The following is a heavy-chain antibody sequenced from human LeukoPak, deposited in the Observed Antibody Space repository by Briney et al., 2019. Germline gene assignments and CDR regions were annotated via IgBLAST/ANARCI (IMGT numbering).Heavy chain of an antibody. CDR3: ARVFLRIAAAGTVSGAFDI. CDR2: ISGSGGST. D-gene: IGHD6-13*01. Sequence: PGGSLRLSCAASGFTFSSYAMSWVRQAPGKGLEWVSAISGSGGSTYYADSVKGRFTISRDNSKNTLYLQMNSLRAEDTAVYYCARVFLRIAAAGTVSGAFDIWGQGTMVTVSS. J-gene: IGHJ3*02. CDR1: GFTFSSYA. V-gene: IGHV3-23*01.